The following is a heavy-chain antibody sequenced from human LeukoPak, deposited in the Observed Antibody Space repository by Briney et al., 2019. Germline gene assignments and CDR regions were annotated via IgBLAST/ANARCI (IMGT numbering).Heavy chain of an antibody. CDR2: IYSDDSDT. CDR3: ARLNDAFDI. CDR1: GYTFTNFW. J-gene: IGHJ3*02. Sequence: GESLKISCKGSGYTFTNFWIAWVRQMPGKGLEWMGSIYSDDSDTRYSPSFQGQVTISADKSISTAYLQWSSLKASDTAMYYCARLNDAFDIWGQGTMVTASS. V-gene: IGHV5-51*01.